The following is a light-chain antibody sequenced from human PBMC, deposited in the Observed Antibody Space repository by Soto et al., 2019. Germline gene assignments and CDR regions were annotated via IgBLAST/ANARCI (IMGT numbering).Light chain of an antibody. V-gene: IGKV1-33*01. CDR3: QQYENLPT. CDR2: DAS. Sequence: DIQMTQSPSTLSGSVGDRVTITCRASQTISSWLAWYQQKPGKAPKLLIYDASNLETGVPSRFSGSGSGADFTFTISSLQPEDIATYYCQQYENLPTFGQGTRLEIK. CDR1: QTISSW. J-gene: IGKJ5*01.